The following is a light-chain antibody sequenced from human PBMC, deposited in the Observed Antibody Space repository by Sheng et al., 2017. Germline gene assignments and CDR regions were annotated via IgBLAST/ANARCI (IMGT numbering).Light chain of an antibody. Sequence: QSALTQPASVSGSPGQSITISCTGNSDNIGRFSYVSWYQCHPGKSPKLIIYDVTNRPSGVSTRFSGSKSGNTASLAITGLQADDEADYYCQSYDSSLSGYVFGAGTKVTVL. CDR2: DVT. V-gene: IGLV2-14*03. CDR3: QSYDSSLSGYV. J-gene: IGLJ1*01. CDR1: SDNIGRFSY.